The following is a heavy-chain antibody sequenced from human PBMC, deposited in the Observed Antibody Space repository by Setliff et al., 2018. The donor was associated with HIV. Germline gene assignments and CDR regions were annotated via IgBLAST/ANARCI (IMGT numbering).Heavy chain of an antibody. CDR1: GFTLSNYE. J-gene: IGHJ4*01. D-gene: IGHD5-12*01. Sequence: PGGSLRLSCAASGFTLSNYEMNWVRQAPGKGLEWVSYISSSGTTIYYADSVKGRFTISRDNAKNSLYLQMNGLRAEDTAVYYCAREVSTTPYYFNYWGQGTLVTVSS. CDR3: AREVSTTPYYFNY. V-gene: IGHV3-48*03. CDR2: ISSSGTTI.